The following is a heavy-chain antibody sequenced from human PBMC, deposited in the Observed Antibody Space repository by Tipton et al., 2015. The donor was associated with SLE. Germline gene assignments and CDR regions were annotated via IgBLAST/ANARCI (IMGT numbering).Heavy chain of an antibody. J-gene: IGHJ3*02. V-gene: IGHV1-18*01. CDR1: GYTFTSYG. D-gene: IGHD3-22*01. CDR3: ARDFFHYYVSSGPYAFDI. CDR2: ISAYNGNT. Sequence: QLVQSGAEVKKPGASVKVSCKASGYTFTSYGISWVRQAPGQGLEWMGWISAYNGNTNYAQKLQGRVTMTTDTSTSTAYMELRRLRSDDTAVYYCARDFFHYYVSSGPYAFDIWGQGTMVTVSS.